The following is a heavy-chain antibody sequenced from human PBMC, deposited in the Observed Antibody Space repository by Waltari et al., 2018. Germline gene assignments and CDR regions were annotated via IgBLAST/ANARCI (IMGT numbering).Heavy chain of an antibody. Sequence: QVQLQQWGSGLLKPSETLSLTCAVYGGSFIGYYWSWIRQPPGKGLEWIGEINHSGSTNYNPSLKSRVTISVDTSKNQFSLKLSSVTAADTAVYYCARGQGAAARWFDPWGQGTLVTVSS. J-gene: IGHJ5*02. V-gene: IGHV4-34*01. CDR1: GGSFIGYY. CDR3: ARGQGAAARWFDP. CDR2: INHSGST. D-gene: IGHD6-13*01.